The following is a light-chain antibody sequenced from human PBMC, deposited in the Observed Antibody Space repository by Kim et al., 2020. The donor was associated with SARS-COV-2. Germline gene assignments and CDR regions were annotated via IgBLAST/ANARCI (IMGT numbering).Light chain of an antibody. V-gene: IGLV1-40*01. Sequence: QSVLTQPPSLSGAPGQRVTISCIGSSSNIGSGYDVHWYQQFPGTAPKLVIYGNNNRPSGVPDRFSGSKSGTSASLAITGLQAEDEADYYCQSYDTRLSGAVFGGGTKLTVL. CDR3: QSYDTRLSGAV. CDR2: GNN. J-gene: IGLJ3*02. CDR1: SSNIGSGYD.